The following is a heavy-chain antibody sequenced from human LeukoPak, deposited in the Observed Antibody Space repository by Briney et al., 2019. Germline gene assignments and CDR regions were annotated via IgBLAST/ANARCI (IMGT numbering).Heavy chain of an antibody. V-gene: IGHV3-23*01. CDR2: ISGSGGRT. Sequence: GGSLRLSCAASGFTFSSYAMSWVRQAPGKGLEWVSGISGSGGRTYYADSVKGRFTISRDNAKNSLYLQMNSLRAEDTAVYYCARDQRYCSSSSCPWGPFDYWGQGTLVTVSS. D-gene: IGHD2-2*01. CDR3: ARDQRYCSSSSCPWGPFDY. CDR1: GFTFSSYA. J-gene: IGHJ4*02.